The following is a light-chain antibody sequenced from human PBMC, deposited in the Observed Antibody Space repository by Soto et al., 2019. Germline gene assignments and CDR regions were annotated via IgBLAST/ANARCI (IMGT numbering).Light chain of an antibody. CDR3: RQYDSYS. J-gene: IGKJ1*01. Sequence: EIQMSQSPSTLSGTVGDSVTLTCRASQTISSWLAWYQQKPGKAPKLLIYKASSLESGVPSRFSGSGSGTEFTLTISSLQPDHFATYYCRQYDSYSFGQGTKVDI. V-gene: IGKV1-5*03. CDR2: KAS. CDR1: QTISSW.